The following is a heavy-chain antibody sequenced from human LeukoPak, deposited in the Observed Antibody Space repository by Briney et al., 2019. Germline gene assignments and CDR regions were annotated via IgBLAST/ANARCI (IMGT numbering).Heavy chain of an antibody. V-gene: IGHV3-21*01. CDR1: GFSFSTYS. CDR3: TVDTDYFEGLGFPRPALNNY. J-gene: IGHJ4*02. Sequence: PGGSLRLSCAASGFSFSTYSMNWVRRAPGKGPEWVSSISSSSGDIYYGDSVKGRFTISRDNAKNSLYLQMNSLRVEDTAVYFCTVDTDYFEGLGFPRPALNNYWGQGTLVTVSS. D-gene: IGHD3-22*01. CDR2: ISSSSGDI.